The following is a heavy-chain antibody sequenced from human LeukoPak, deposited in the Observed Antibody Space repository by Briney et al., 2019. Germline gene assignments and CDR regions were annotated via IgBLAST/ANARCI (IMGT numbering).Heavy chain of an antibody. D-gene: IGHD3-3*01. J-gene: IGHJ4*02. CDR3: AKDRRGITIFGVVIYY. V-gene: IGHV3-23*01. CDR2: ISGSGGST. Sequence: GGSLRLSCAASGFTFSSYAMSWVRQAPGKGLEWVSAISGSGGSTYYADSVKGRFTISRDNSKNTLYLQMNSLRAEDTAVYYCAKDRRGITIFGVVIYYWGQGTLVTVSS. CDR1: GFTFSSYA.